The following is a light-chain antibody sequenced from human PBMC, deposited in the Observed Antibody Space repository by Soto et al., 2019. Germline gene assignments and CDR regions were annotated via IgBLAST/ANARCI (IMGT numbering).Light chain of an antibody. V-gene: IGLV2-14*01. Sequence: QSALTQPASVSGSPRQSITIPCTGTNSDLGGYNYVSWYQQHPGKAPKLMIYDVSNRPSGVSNRFSGSKSGNTASLTISGLEAEDEADYYCSSYTSSSTVVFGGGTKLTVL. CDR1: NSDLGGYNY. CDR3: SSYTSSSTVV. CDR2: DVS. J-gene: IGLJ2*01.